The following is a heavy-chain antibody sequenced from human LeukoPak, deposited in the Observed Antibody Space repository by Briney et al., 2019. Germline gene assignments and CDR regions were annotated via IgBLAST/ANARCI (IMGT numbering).Heavy chain of an antibody. CDR1: GFTSSSYA. Sequence: GGSLRLSCAASGFTSSSYAMSWVRQAPGKGLEWVSGISGSGGTTYYADSVKGRFTISRDNSKNTLYLQMNSLRVEDTAEYYCAKDDSTMVRGTGYYWGQGTLVTVSS. J-gene: IGHJ4*02. V-gene: IGHV3-23*01. D-gene: IGHD3-10*01. CDR2: ISGSGGTT. CDR3: AKDDSTMVRGTGYY.